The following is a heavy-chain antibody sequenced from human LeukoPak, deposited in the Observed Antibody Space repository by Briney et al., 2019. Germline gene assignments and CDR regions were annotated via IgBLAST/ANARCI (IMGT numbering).Heavy chain of an antibody. Sequence: PSETLSLTCTVSGGSISSYYWSWIRQPPGKGLEWIGYIYYSGSTNYNPSLKSRVTISVDTSKNQFSLKLSSVTAADTAVYYCARGPSWFGELPPEYYFDYWGQGTLVTVSS. J-gene: IGHJ4*02. CDR2: IYYSGST. D-gene: IGHD3-10*01. CDR3: ARGPSWFGELPPEYYFDY. V-gene: IGHV4-59*01. CDR1: GGSISSYY.